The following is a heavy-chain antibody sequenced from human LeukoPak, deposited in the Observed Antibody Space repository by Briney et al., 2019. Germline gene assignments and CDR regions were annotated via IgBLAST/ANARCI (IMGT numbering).Heavy chain of an antibody. J-gene: IGHJ6*03. V-gene: IGHV1-8*03. CDR2: MNPNSGDT. CDR3: ARVAVAGTGYYYYYMDV. CDR1: GYTFTIYD. D-gene: IGHD6-19*01. Sequence: ASVKVSCKASGYTFTIYDINWVRQATGQGLEWMGWMNPNSGDTGYAQKFQGRVTITWNTSISTAYMELSSLRSEDTAVYYCARVAVAGTGYYYYYMDVWGKGTTVTISS.